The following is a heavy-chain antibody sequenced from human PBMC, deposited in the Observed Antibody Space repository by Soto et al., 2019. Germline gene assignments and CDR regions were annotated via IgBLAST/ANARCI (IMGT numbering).Heavy chain of an antibody. D-gene: IGHD6-19*01. Sequence: GGSLRLSCAASRFTFSSYSMNWVRQAPGKGLEWVSSISSSSSYIYYADSVKGRFTISRDNAKNSLYLQMNSLRAEDTAVYYCASIAVAGRSPDYFDYWGQGTLVTVS. J-gene: IGHJ4*02. CDR1: RFTFSSYS. CDR3: ASIAVAGRSPDYFDY. CDR2: ISSSSSYI. V-gene: IGHV3-21*01.